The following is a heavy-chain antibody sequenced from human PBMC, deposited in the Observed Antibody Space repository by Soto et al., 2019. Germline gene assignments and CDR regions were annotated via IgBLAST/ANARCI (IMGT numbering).Heavy chain of an antibody. Sequence: QITLKESGPTLVKPTQTLTLTCTFSGFSLATSGVGVGWIRQPPGKALECLALIYWDDDKRYSPSLKSRLTITKDIPKHQVVLTMTNMDPVDTATYYCAHRLRDHSCYWDVGHFDFWGQGTLLTVSS. D-gene: IGHD2-15*01. CDR3: AHRLRDHSCYWDVGHFDF. CDR1: GFSLATSGVG. V-gene: IGHV2-5*02. CDR2: IYWDDDK. J-gene: IGHJ4*02.